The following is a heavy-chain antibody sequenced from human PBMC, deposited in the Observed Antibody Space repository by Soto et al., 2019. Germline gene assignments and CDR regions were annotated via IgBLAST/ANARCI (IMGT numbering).Heavy chain of an antibody. V-gene: IGHV3-48*01. CDR1: GFTFISYS. CDR3: ARASGWYYAFEI. J-gene: IGHJ3*02. CDR2: ISSSSSTI. D-gene: IGHD6-19*01. Sequence: GGSLRLSCAASGFTFISYSMNWVRQAPGKGLEWVSYISSSSSTIYYADSVKGRFTISRDNAKNSLYLQMNSPRAEDTAVYYCARASGWYYAFEIWGQGTMVTVSS.